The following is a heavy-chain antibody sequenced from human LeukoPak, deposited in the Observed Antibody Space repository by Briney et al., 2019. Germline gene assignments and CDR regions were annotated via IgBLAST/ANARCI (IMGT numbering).Heavy chain of an antibody. V-gene: IGHV1-46*01. CDR2: INPSGGST. J-gene: IGHJ6*02. CDR3: ARTTTPGYHYYGMDV. CDR1: GYTFSSYH. D-gene: IGHD1-1*01. Sequence: ASVKVSCKASGYTFSSYHIHWVRQAPGQGLEWIGVINPSGGSTTYAQKFQGRVTMTRDTSATTVYMELSSLRSEDVTVYYCARTTTPGYHYYGMDVWGQGTTVTVSS.